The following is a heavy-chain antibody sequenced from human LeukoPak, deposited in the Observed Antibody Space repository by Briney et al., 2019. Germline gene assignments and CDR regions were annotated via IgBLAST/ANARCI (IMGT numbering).Heavy chain of an antibody. J-gene: IGHJ4*02. CDR2: ISSSSRYI. CDR1: GYTFGDYG. Sequence: PGGSLRLSCAASGYTFGDYGMSWVRQVPGKGLEWVSSISSSSRYIYYADSLKGRFTISRDNAKNSLYLQMNSLRAEDTAVYYCARRQQAVAGTFDYWGQGTLVTVSS. V-gene: IGHV3-21*01. D-gene: IGHD6-19*01. CDR3: ARRQQAVAGTFDY.